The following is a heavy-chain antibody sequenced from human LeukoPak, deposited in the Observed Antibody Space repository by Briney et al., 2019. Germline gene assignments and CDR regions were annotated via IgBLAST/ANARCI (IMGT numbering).Heavy chain of an antibody. CDR2: INTNTGNP. V-gene: IGHV7-4-1*02. CDR3: ARSNNDGDYLGVGFDY. Sequence: ASVKVSCKASGYTFTSYYMHWVRQAPGQGLEWMGWINTNTGNPTYARGFTGRFVFSLDTSVSTAYLQISSLKAEDTAVYYCARSNNDGDYLGVGFDYWGQGTLVTVSS. D-gene: IGHD4-17*01. J-gene: IGHJ4*02. CDR1: GYTFTSYY.